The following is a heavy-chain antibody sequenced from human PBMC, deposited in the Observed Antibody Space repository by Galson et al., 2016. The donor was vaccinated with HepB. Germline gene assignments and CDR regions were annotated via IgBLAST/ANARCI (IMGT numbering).Heavy chain of an antibody. Sequence: SLRLSCAASGFSFEDYAMHWVRQAPGKGLEWVSSISWNGDNIDYADSVKGRSTISRDNAKNSLYLQMNSLRPEDTALYYCAKDRHGGGDCGVFNSGGQGTPFTVSS. V-gene: IGHV3-9*01. D-gene: IGHD2-21*01. CDR2: ISWNGDNI. CDR3: AKDRHGGGDCGVFNS. CDR1: GFSFEDYA. J-gene: IGHJ5*01.